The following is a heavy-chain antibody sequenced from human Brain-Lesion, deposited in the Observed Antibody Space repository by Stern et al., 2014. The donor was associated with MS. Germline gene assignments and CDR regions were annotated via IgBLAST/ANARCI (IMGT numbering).Heavy chain of an antibody. CDR1: GGSINSSSYY. CDR2: IYYSGSS. J-gene: IGHJ4*02. CDR3: ARLGVMVTFGGVIAPSDFDS. D-gene: IGHD3-16*02. V-gene: IGHV4-39*02. Sequence: VQLVESGPGLVKPSETLSLSCTVSGGSINSSSYYWGWVRQPPGKGLEWIGSIYYSGSSYSNPSLKSRLAMSVTTSKNPFSLRRSSGTAADTAVYYCARLGVMVTFGGVIAPSDFDSWGQGTLVTVSS.